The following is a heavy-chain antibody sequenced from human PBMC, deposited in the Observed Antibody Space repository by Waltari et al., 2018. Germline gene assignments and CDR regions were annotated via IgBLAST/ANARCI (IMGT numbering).Heavy chain of an antibody. V-gene: IGHV1-69*10. CDR1: GGTFSSYA. CDR3: ARDQSPYDFWSGMGLDAFDI. CDR2: IIPILGIA. J-gene: IGHJ3*02. D-gene: IGHD3-3*01. Sequence: QVQLVQSGAEVKKPGSSVKVSCKASGGTFSSYAISWVRQAPGQGLEWMGGIIPILGIANYAQKFQGRVTITADKSTSTAYMELSSLRSEDTAVYYCARDQSPYDFWSGMGLDAFDIWGQGTMVTVSS.